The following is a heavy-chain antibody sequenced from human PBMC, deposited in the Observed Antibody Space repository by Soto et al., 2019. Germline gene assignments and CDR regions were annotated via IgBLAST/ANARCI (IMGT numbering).Heavy chain of an antibody. Sequence: GGSLGLSCAASGFTFRVYAMSWFRQAPGGGLEWVSATGGTGNTTYYADSVKGRFTIARDNSRDTLYLQMTSLRVEDTAVYYCARIRQLLFVSWGQGTLVTVSS. CDR3: ARIRQLLFVS. D-gene: IGHD2-2*01. CDR1: GFTFRVYA. J-gene: IGHJ4*02. V-gene: IGHV3-23*01. CDR2: TGGTGNTT.